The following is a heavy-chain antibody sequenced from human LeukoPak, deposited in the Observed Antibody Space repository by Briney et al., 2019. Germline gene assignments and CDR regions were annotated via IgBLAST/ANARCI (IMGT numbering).Heavy chain of an antibody. Sequence: PGGSLRLSCAASGFTFSSYWMHWVRQAPGKGLVWVSRIKSKNDGGTTDYAAPVKGRFTISRDDSKNTVYLQMNSLKTEDTAVYYCTTQGHYYDSSGYNFVDYWGQGTLVTVSS. J-gene: IGHJ4*02. D-gene: IGHD3-22*01. V-gene: IGHV3-15*07. CDR3: TTQGHYYDSSGYNFVDY. CDR2: IKSKNDGGTT. CDR1: GFTFSSYW.